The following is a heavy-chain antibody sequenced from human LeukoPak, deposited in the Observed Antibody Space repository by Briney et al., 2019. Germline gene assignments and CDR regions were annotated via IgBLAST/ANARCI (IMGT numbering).Heavy chain of an antibody. D-gene: IGHD5-12*01. CDR1: GFTFSSYW. Sequence: GGSLRLSCAASGFTFSSYWMSWVRQAPGKGLEWVANIKQDGSEKYYVDSVKGRSTISRDNAKNSLYLQMNSLRAEDTAVYYCARDPRTYATFTFDYWGQGTLVTVSS. CDR3: ARDPRTYATFTFDY. CDR2: IKQDGSEK. V-gene: IGHV3-7*01. J-gene: IGHJ4*02.